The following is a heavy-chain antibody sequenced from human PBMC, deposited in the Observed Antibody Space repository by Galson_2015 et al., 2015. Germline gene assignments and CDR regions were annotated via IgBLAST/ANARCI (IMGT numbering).Heavy chain of an antibody. V-gene: IGHV3-23*01. CDR1: GFTCNTYA. D-gene: IGHD6-13*01. CDR2: ISGSGGST. Sequence: SLRLSCAGPGFTCNTYAMNWFRHAPGKGLEWVSAISGSGGSTYYADSVKGRFTISRDNSKNTLYLQMNSLRAEDTAVYYCAKDNMQQLDPTTYYYYGMDVWGQGTTVTVSS. J-gene: IGHJ6*02. CDR3: AKDNMQQLDPTTYYYYGMDV.